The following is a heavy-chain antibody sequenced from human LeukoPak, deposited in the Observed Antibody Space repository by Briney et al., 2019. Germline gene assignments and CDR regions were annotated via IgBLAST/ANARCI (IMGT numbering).Heavy chain of an antibody. V-gene: IGHV1-2*02. D-gene: IGHD3-16*02. CDR1: GYTFTGYY. J-gene: IGHJ4*02. CDR2: INPNSGGT. CDR3: ARGWYDYVWGSHRNPKSPYYFDY. Sequence: ASVKVSCKASGYTFTGYYMHWVRQAPGQGLEWMGWINPNSGGTNYAQKFQGGVTMTRDTSISTAYMELSRLRSDDTAVYYCARGWYDYVWGSHRNPKSPYYFDYWGQGTLVTVSS.